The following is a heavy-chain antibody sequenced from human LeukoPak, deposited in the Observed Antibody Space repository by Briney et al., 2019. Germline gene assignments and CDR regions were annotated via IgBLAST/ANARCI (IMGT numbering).Heavy chain of an antibody. CDR3: ARGGRHSPVTSNWFDP. J-gene: IGHJ5*02. V-gene: IGHV4-38-2*01. Sequence: PSETLSLTCAVSGYSISSGYYWGWIRQPPGKGLEWIGTIYHSGSTYYNPSLKSRVTISVDTSKNHFSLNLNAVTAADTAVYYCARGGRHSPVTSNWFDPGGQGTLVTVSS. CDR2: IYHSGST. CDR1: GYSISSGYY. D-gene: IGHD4-17*01.